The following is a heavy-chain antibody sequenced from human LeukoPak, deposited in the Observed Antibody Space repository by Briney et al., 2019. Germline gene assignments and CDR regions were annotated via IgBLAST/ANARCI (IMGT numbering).Heavy chain of an antibody. J-gene: IGHJ3*02. CDR3: ASMYYYDSRKRAFDI. D-gene: IGHD3-22*01. Sequence: SETLSLTYTVSGGSISSYYWSWIRQPPAKGLEWNGYIYYCGSPNYNPYLESRVTISVDTSKHQFSLKLSCVTAADTAVYYCASMYYYDSRKRAFDIWGQGTMVTVSS. V-gene: IGHV4-59*01. CDR2: IYYCGSP. CDR1: GGSISSYY.